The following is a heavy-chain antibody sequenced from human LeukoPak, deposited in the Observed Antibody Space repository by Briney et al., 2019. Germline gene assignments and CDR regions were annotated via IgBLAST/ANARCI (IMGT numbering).Heavy chain of an antibody. D-gene: IGHD5-24*01. V-gene: IGHV4-59*08. CDR1: GGSISSYY. J-gene: IGHJ4*02. Sequence: SETLSLTCTVSGGSISSYYWSWIRQPPGKGLEWIGYIYYSGSTNYNPSLKSRVTISVDTSKNQFSLKLSSVPAADTAVYYCAGRLQSSFDYWGQGTLVTVSS. CDR3: AGRLQSSFDY. CDR2: IYYSGST.